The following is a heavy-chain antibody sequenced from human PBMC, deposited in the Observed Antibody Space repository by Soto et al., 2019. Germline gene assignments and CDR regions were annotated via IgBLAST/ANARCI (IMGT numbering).Heavy chain of an antibody. Sequence: GASVKVSCKASGYTFTSYGIHWVRQAPGQRLEWTGWINAGNGNTKYSEKLQGRVTITRDTSASTAYLELSSLRSEDTAVYYCARDPNDSSAYYHHYYYGMDVWGQGTTVTVS. J-gene: IGHJ6*02. CDR2: INAGNGNT. D-gene: IGHD3-22*01. V-gene: IGHV1-3*01. CDR3: ARDPNDSSAYYHHYYYGMDV. CDR1: GYTFTSYG.